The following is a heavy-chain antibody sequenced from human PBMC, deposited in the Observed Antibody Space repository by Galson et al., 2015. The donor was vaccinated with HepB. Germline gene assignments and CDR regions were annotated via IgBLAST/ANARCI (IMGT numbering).Heavy chain of an antibody. CDR2: IDPSDSYT. CDR1: GYSFTSYW. V-gene: IGHV5-10-1*01. J-gene: IGHJ3*02. Sequence: QSGAEVKKPGESLRISCKGSGYSFTSYWISWVRQMPGKGLEWMGRIDPSDSYTNYSPSFQGHVTISADKSISTAYLQWSSLKASDTAMYYCAKELAYCGGDCYSDAFDIWGQGTMVTVSS. CDR3: AKELAYCGGDCYSDAFDI. D-gene: IGHD2-21*02.